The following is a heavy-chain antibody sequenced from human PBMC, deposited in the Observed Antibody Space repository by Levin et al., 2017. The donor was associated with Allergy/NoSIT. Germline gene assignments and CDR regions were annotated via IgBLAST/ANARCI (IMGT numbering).Heavy chain of an antibody. D-gene: IGHD5-18*01. CDR3: ATINTAMVTDLVY. CDR1: GGAFNSFA. CDR2: IVPMFGMT. V-gene: IGHV1-69*13. J-gene: IGHJ4*02. Sequence: SVKVSCKASGGAFNSFAITWVRQVPGQGLEWMGGIVPMFGMTTYAQKFQGRLTITADASTSTAYMELSGLRSEDTALYYCATINTAMVTDLVYWGQGTLVTVSS.